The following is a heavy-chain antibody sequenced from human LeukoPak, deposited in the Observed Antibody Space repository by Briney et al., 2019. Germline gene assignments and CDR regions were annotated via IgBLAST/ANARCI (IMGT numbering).Heavy chain of an antibody. Sequence: GGSLRLSCAASGFTFSSYAMSWVRQAPGKGLEWVSAISGSGGSTYYADSVKGRFTISRDNSKNTLYLQMNSLRAEDTAVYYCAKDRPLWFGESLYYFQHWGQGTLVTVSS. CDR1: GFTFSSYA. CDR2: ISGSGGST. V-gene: IGHV3-23*01. CDR3: AKDRPLWFGESLYYFQH. J-gene: IGHJ1*01. D-gene: IGHD3-10*01.